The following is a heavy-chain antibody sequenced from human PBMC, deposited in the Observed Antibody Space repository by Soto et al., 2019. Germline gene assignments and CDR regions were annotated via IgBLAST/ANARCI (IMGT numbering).Heavy chain of an antibody. J-gene: IGHJ5*02. V-gene: IGHV4-59*01. CDR1: GGSISSYY. CDR3: ARTHRSSGGWFDP. CDR2: IYYSGST. D-gene: IGHD6-19*01. Sequence: PSETLSLTCTVSGGSISSYYWSWIRQPLGKGLEWIGYIYYSGSTNYNPSLKSRVTISVDTSKNQFSLKLSSVTAADTAVYYCARTHRSSGGWFDPWGQGTLVTVSS.